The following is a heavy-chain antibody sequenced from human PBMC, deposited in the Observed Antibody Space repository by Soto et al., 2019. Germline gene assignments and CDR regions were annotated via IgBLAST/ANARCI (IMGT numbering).Heavy chain of an antibody. CDR2: IYYSGIT. D-gene: IGHD2-2*01. Sequence: SETLSLTCTVSGGSISSSSYYWGWIRQPPGKGLEWIGSIYYSGITYYNPSLKSRVTISVDTSKNQFSLKLSSVTAADTAVYYCARSRGTIVVPAASNYYYYGMDVWGQGTTVTVSS. CDR1: GGSISSSSYY. J-gene: IGHJ6*02. CDR3: ARSRGTIVVPAASNYYYYGMDV. V-gene: IGHV4-39*01.